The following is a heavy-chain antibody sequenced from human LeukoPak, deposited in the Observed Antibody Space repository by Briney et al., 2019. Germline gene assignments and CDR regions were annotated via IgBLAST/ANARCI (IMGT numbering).Heavy chain of an antibody. CDR1: GFTFSSYA. Sequence: GGSLRLSCAASGFTFSSYAMSWVRQAPGEGLEWVSAISGSGGSTYYADSVKGRFTISRDNSKNTLYLQMNSLRAEDTAVYYCAKARLLWFGEPRNYFDYWGQGTLVTVSS. CDR2: ISGSGGST. D-gene: IGHD3-10*01. J-gene: IGHJ4*02. V-gene: IGHV3-23*01. CDR3: AKARLLWFGEPRNYFDY.